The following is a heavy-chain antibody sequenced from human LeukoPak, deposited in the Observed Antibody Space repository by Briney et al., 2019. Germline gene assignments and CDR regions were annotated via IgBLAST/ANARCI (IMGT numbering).Heavy chain of an antibody. V-gene: IGHV3-48*03. Sequence: GGSLRLSCTASGFTFSSSEMNWVRQAPGKGLEWVSHVNSNGDFKYYADSVKGRFTISRDNAKNSLYLQMNSLRAEDTAVYYCTRRPYWGRGTLVSVSS. CDR2: VNSNGDFK. CDR1: GFTFSSSE. CDR3: TRRPY. J-gene: IGHJ4*02.